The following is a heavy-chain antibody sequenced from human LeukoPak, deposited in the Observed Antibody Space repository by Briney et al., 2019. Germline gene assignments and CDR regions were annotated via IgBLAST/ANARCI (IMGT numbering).Heavy chain of an antibody. V-gene: IGHV3-30*04. D-gene: IGHD5-18*01. CDR1: GFTFSSYV. CDR3: ARDLSYAQEGNWFDP. Sequence: GGSLRLSCAASGFTFSSYVMHWVRQAPGKGLEWVAVISYDGSNKYYADSVKGRFTISRDNSKNTLYLQMNSLRAEDTAVYYCARDLSYAQEGNWFDPWGQGTLVTVSS. J-gene: IGHJ5*02. CDR2: ISYDGSNK.